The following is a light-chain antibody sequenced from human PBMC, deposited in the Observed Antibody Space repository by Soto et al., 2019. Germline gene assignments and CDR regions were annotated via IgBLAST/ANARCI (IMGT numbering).Light chain of an antibody. CDR2: TAS. J-gene: IGKJ5*01. V-gene: IGKV1-27*01. CDR1: QDISNY. Sequence: DIQMTQSPSSLSASVGDRVTITCRASQDISNYLAWYQQKPGKVPELLIYTASTLERGVPSRFSGTGSGTEFTLTIDRLQPDDFATYYCQQYHTSSITFGQGTRLEIK. CDR3: QQYHTSSIT.